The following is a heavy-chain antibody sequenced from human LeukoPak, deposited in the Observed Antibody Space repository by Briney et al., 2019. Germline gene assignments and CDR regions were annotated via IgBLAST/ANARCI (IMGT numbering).Heavy chain of an antibody. Sequence: TLSLTCTVSGDSISSGRYYWSWFRQSAGKGLEWIGRIYSNGDTKFNPSLKSRVTISLDTSKNQFSLKLSSATAADTAVYYCASRHSKQQPYYYYMDIWGKGTTVTVSS. V-gene: IGHV4-61*02. CDR2: IYSNGDT. J-gene: IGHJ6*03. D-gene: IGHD6-13*01. CDR1: GDSISSGRYY. CDR3: ASRHSKQQPYYYYMDI.